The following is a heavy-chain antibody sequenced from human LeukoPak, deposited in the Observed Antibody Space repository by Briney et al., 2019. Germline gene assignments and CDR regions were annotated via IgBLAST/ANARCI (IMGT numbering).Heavy chain of an antibody. CDR2: ILHSEST. Sequence: SGTLSLTCAVSGGSLSSSNWWSWVRQPPGKGLEWIGEILHSESTNYSPSLKSRVTISVDTSKNQFFLKLSSVTAADTAVYYFARIQLTSWYNLDSWGQGTLVTVSS. V-gene: IGHV4-4*02. J-gene: IGHJ4*02. CDR1: GGSLSSSNW. D-gene: IGHD6-13*01. CDR3: ARIQLTSWYNLDS.